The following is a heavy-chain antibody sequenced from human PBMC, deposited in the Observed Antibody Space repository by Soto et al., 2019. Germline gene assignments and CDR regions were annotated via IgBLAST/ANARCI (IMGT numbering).Heavy chain of an antibody. CDR1: GFTFSSHA. J-gene: IGHJ4*02. CDR3: ARDPGYSGFDFDY. V-gene: IGHV3-33*01. CDR2: IWYDGSKK. Sequence: LVESGGGVVQPGRSLRLSCAASGFTFSSHAMHWVRQAPGKGLEWVAVIWYDGSKKYYADSVKGRFTVARDDSKNTLSLQMNSLRVEDTAVYYCARDPGYSGFDFDYWGQGTLVTVSS. D-gene: IGHD5-12*01.